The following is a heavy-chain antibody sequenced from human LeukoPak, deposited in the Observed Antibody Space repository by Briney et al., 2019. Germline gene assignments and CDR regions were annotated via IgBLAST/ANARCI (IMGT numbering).Heavy chain of an antibody. V-gene: IGHV1-69*13. Sequence: ASVKVSCKASGGTFSSYAISWVRQAPGQGLEWMGGIIPVFGTANYVQKFQGRVTITADESTSTAYMELSSLRSEDTAVYYCAKVPGLVVPAADWFDPWGQGTWSPSPQ. CDR1: GGTFSSYA. CDR2: IIPVFGTA. J-gene: IGHJ5*02. CDR3: AKVPGLVVPAADWFDP. D-gene: IGHD2-2*01.